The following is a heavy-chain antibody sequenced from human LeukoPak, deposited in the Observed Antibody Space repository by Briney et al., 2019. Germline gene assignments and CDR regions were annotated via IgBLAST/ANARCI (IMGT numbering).Heavy chain of an antibody. CDR2: IYHSGGT. CDR3: AGSELGMATIFEVAHRFDP. V-gene: IGHV4-4*02. D-gene: IGHD5-24*01. Sequence: SETLSLACAVSGGSISSSTNWWSWVRQPPGKGLEWIGEIYHSGGTNYNPSLKSRVTISVDTSKNQFSLKLSSVTAADTAVYYCAGSELGMATIFEVAHRFDPWGQGTLVTVSS. J-gene: IGHJ5*02. CDR1: GGSISSSTNW.